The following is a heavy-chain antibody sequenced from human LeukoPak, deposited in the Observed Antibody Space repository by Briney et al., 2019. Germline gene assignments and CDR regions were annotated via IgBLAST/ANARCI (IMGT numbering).Heavy chain of an antibody. CDR1: GGTVSNYV. D-gene: IGHD1-26*01. CDR2: IIAGLGTA. V-gene: IGHV1-69*05. CDR3: ARGGSGSFFA. Sequence: SVKVSCEASGGTVSNYVISWVRQAPGQGLEWMGGIIAGLGTANYPQKFQGRVSITTDEATTTAYMELSSLRSVDTGMFYCARGGSGSFFAWGQGTLVTVSS. J-gene: IGHJ5*02.